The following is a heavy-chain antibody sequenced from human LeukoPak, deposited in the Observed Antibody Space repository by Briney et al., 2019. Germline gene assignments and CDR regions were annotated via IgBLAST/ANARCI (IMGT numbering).Heavy chain of an antibody. CDR1: GGSISSYY. V-gene: IGHV4-59*01. Sequence: PSETLSLTCTVSGGSISSYYWSWIRQPPGKGLKWIGYIYYSGSTNYNPSLKSRVTISVDTSKNQFSLKLSSVTAADTAVYYCASFLAVAGTFTFDYWGQGTLVTVSS. CDR3: ASFLAVAGTFTFDY. D-gene: IGHD6-19*01. J-gene: IGHJ4*02. CDR2: IYYSGST.